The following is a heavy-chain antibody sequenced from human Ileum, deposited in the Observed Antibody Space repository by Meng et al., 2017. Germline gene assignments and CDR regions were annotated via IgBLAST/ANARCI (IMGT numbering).Heavy chain of an antibody. V-gene: IGHV3-30-3*01. D-gene: IGHD3-22*01. CDR1: GLTFRSYA. CDR3: ARDTKNYYDSSGYPGPLDY. CDR2: ISDDGSNK. J-gene: IGHJ4*02. Sequence: QVQLAESGGVWVQLGRSLRLSCAAYGLTFRSYARNWLRQDPGKGLEWVAVISDDGSNKYYADSVKGRFTISRDNSKNTLYLQMNSLRAEDTAVYYCARDTKNYYDSSGYPGPLDYWGQGTLVTVSS.